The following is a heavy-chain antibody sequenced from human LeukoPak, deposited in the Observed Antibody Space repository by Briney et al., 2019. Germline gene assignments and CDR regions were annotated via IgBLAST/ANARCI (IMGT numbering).Heavy chain of an antibody. J-gene: IGHJ4*02. Sequence: GGSLRLSCAASGFTVSSNYMSWVRQAPGKGLEWVSVIYSGGSTYYADSVKGRFTISRDNSKSTLYLQMNSLRAEDTAIYFCASGGGSGSYYSPSDYWGQGTLVTVSS. V-gene: IGHV3-66*01. D-gene: IGHD1-26*01. CDR3: ASGGGSGSYYSPSDY. CDR1: GFTVSSNY. CDR2: IYSGGST.